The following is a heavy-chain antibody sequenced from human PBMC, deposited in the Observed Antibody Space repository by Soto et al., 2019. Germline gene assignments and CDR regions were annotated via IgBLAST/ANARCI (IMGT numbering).Heavy chain of an antibody. J-gene: IGHJ3*02. D-gene: IGHD2-2*01. CDR1: GFTVSSKY. V-gene: IGHV3-66*01. CDR2: LNRDGYT. CDR3: AREILVPAAFDAFDI. Sequence: GGSLRLSCVASGFTVSSKYMSWVRQAPGEGLEWVSLLNRDGYTYYADSVKGRFTISRDDSKNTLYLQMNSLRVEDTAVYYCAREILVPAAFDAFDIWGQGTMVTVSS.